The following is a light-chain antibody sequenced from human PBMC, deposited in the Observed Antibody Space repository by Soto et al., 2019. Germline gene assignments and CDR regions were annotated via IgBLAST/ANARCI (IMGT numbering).Light chain of an antibody. CDR1: QYISTW. Sequence: DIQMTQSPSSVSASVGDRIIITCRASQYISTWLAWYQQKPGEAPKLLIFAASRLHGGVPSRFSGSGSGTDFTLTINNLQPEDFATYYCQQAVSFPLTFGGGTKVEVK. CDR2: AAS. J-gene: IGKJ4*02. V-gene: IGKV1D-12*01. CDR3: QQAVSFPLT.